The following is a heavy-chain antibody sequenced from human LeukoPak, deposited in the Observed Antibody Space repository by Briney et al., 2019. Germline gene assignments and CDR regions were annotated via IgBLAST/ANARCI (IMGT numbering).Heavy chain of an antibody. J-gene: IGHJ3*02. CDR2: TFYSGNA. CDR1: GGSINNYY. Sequence: SETLSLTCTVSGGSINNYYWYWMRQPPGKGLEWVGHTFYSGNANYNPSLESRVTISVDMSKNQFSLNLRFVTAADTAVYYCASGVDPDAFDIWGQGTMVTVSS. D-gene: IGHD2-15*01. CDR3: ASGVDPDAFDI. V-gene: IGHV4-59*01.